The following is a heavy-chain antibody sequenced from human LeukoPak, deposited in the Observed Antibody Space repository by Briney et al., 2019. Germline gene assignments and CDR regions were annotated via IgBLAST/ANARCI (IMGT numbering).Heavy chain of an antibody. J-gene: IGHJ4*02. Sequence: SGPTLVKPTQTLTLTCTFSGFSLSTSGVGVGWIRQPPGKALEGLALIYWNDDKRYSPSLKSRLTITKDTSKNQVVLTMTNMDPVDTATYYCAHDFYMKYFDYWGQGTLVTVSS. CDR2: IYWNDDK. D-gene: IGHD2/OR15-2a*01. CDR1: GFSLSTSGVG. V-gene: IGHV2-5*01. CDR3: AHDFYMKYFDY.